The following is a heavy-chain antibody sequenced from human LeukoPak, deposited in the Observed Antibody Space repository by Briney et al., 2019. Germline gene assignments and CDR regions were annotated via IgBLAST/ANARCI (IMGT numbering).Heavy chain of an antibody. CDR1: GGTFSSYA. CDR2: IIPIFGIA. J-gene: IGHJ4*02. CDR3: AMGVVVTAIKGNFDY. D-gene: IGHD2-21*02. V-gene: IGHV1-69*04. Sequence: SVKVSCKASGGTFSSYAISWVRQAPGQGLEWMGRIIPIFGIANYAQKFQGRVTITADKSTSTAYMELSSLRSEDTAVYYCAMGVVVTAIKGNFDYWGQGTLVTVSS.